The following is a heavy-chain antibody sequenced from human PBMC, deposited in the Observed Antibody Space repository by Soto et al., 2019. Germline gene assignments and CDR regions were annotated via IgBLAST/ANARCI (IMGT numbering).Heavy chain of an antibody. V-gene: IGHV4-59*01. J-gene: IGHJ5*02. D-gene: IGHD6-13*01. CDR3: ATVSSRGKHREVMS. CDR1: GGSIDYYD. Sequence: SETLSLTCTVSGGSIDYYDWTWIRQPPGKGLEWIGYIYYSGSTNYNPSLKSRVTMSLDTSKNQFSLELNSVTSADTAVYYCATVSSRGKHREVMSWGRGQLVTVSS. CDR2: IYYSGST.